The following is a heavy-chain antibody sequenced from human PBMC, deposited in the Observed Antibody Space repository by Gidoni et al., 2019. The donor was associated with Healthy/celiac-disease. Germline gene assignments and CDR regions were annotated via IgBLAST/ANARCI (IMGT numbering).Heavy chain of an antibody. D-gene: IGHD2-2*01. J-gene: IGHJ4*02. V-gene: IGHV1-18*01. CDR3: ARDLLFQDYCSSTSCSRGFPVFDY. CDR2: ISAYNGNT. Sequence: QVQLVQSGAEVKKPGASVKVSCKASGSTFPSYGISWVRQAPGQGLEWMGWISAYNGNTNYAQKLQGRVTMTTDTSTSTAYMELRSLRSDDTAVYYCARDLLFQDYCSSTSCSRGFPVFDYWGQGTLVTVSS. CDR1: GSTFPSYG.